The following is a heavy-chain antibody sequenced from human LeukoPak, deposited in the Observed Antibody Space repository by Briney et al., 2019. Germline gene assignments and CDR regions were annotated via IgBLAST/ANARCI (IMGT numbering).Heavy chain of an antibody. CDR1: GGSFSGYY. CDR3: AREPRVNMVRGVIAYFDY. Sequence: PSETLSLTCAVYGGSFSGYYWSWIRQPPGKGLEWIGEINHSGSTNYNPSLKSRVTISVDTSKNQFSRKLSSVTAADTAVYYCAREPRVNMVRGVIAYFDYWGQGTLVTVSS. J-gene: IGHJ4*02. D-gene: IGHD3-10*01. CDR2: INHSGST. V-gene: IGHV4-34*01.